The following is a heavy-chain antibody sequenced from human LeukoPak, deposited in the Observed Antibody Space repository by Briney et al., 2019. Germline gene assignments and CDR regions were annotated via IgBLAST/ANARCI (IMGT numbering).Heavy chain of an antibody. D-gene: IGHD5-12*01. J-gene: IGHJ4*02. CDR3: ASTDSGYER. CDR2: IYYSGST. Sequence: SETLSLTCTVSGGSISSYYWSWIRQPPGKGLEGIGYIYYSGSTNYNSSLKSRVTMSVDTAKNQCSLKLSSVTAADTAVDYCASTDSGYERWGQGTLVTVSS. V-gene: IGHV4-59*01. CDR1: GGSISSYY.